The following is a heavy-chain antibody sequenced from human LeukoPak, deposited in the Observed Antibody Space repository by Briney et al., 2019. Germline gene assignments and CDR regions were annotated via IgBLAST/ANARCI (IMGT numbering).Heavy chain of an antibody. J-gene: IGHJ4*02. CDR2: ISASGGNT. V-gene: IGHV3-23*01. CDR1: GFTLRSYA. D-gene: IGHD6-13*01. CDR3: AKDGKKYGSTWDFDY. Sequence: GGSLRLSCAASGFTLRSYAMIWVRQTPGKGLEWVSGISASGGNTNYADSVKGRSTISRDNSKNTLYLQLNSLRAEDTAVYYCAKDGKKYGSTWDFDYWGQGTLVTVSS.